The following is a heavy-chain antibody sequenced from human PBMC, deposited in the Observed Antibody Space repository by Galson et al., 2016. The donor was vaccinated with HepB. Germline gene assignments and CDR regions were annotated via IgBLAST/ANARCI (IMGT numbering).Heavy chain of an antibody. CDR1: GGSISSSSYS. Sequence: ETLSLTCTVPGGSISSSSYSWGWIRQPPGKGLEWIGSIYYSGSTYYNPSLQSRVTISVDTSNNQFSLKMSSVTAADTAAYYCARRRRSTNGPPNGMEVGGQGTTVTVSS. J-gene: IGHJ6*01. D-gene: IGHD2-8*01. CDR2: IYYSGST. V-gene: IGHV4-39*01. CDR3: ARRRRSTNGPPNGMEV.